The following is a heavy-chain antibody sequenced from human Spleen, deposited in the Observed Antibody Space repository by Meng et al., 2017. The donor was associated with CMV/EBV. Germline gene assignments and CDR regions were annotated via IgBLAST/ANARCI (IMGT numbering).Heavy chain of an antibody. D-gene: IGHD3-22*01. CDR3: AREVKMINWFDP. V-gene: IGHV3-11*01. CDR1: GFTLSDYY. Sequence: GESLKISCVASGFTLSDYYMSWIRQAPGKGLEWLSYISNSGSTIYYADSVKGRFTISRDNAKNSLYLQMNSLRPEDTAVYYCAREVKMINWFDPWGQGTLVTVSS. CDR2: ISNSGSTI. J-gene: IGHJ5*02.